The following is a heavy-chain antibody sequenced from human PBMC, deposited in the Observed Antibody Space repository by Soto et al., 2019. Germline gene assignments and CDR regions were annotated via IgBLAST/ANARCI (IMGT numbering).Heavy chain of an antibody. Sequence: EVQLVESGGGLVQPGGSLRVSCAASGFTFTSYWMSWVRQAPGKGLEWVANIKEDGSAKYYLDSVKSRFTISRDNAKNSLYLQMNSLRADDTAVYYCAREDFYRFDYWGQGNLVTVSS. J-gene: IGHJ4*02. CDR3: AREDFYRFDY. CDR1: GFTFTSYW. CDR2: IKEDGSAK. V-gene: IGHV3-7*01.